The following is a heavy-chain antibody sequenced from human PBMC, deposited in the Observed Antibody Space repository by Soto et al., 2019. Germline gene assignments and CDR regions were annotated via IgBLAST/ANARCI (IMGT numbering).Heavy chain of an antibody. V-gene: IGHV3-23*01. J-gene: IGHJ4*02. CDR3: TSLPPYPGVCGSYRHRIDFEY. CDR2: IGDSQGGT. CDR1: GFTVTTYG. D-gene: IGHD3-16*02. Sequence: EVQLLESGGGLVQPGGSLRLSWTVSGFTVTTYGMSWLRHAPGKGLEWVSGIGDSQGGTYYAASAKGRFTISGDTSNNNLFLPMNSLRAEDTALYYCTSLPPYPGVCGSYRHRIDFEYWGRGTLVTVSS.